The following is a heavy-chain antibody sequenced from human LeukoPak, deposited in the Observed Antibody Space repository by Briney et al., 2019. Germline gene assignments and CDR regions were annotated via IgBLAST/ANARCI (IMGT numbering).Heavy chain of an antibody. J-gene: IGHJ4*02. Sequence: PSETLSLTCTVSGGSISSYYWSWIRQPASKGQELIGLIYTSGSTNYNPSLKSRVTMSVDTSKNQFSLKLSSVTAADTAVYYCARDSTFCSSTRCPVYYFDYWGQGTLVHVSS. CDR1: GGSISSYY. D-gene: IGHD2-2*01. CDR3: ARDSTFCSSTRCPVYYFDY. CDR2: IYTSGST. V-gene: IGHV4-4*07.